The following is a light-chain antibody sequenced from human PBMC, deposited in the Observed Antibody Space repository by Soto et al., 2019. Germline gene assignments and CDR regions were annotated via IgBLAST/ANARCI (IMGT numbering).Light chain of an antibody. V-gene: IGKV1-39*01. CDR3: QQSYSTPRT. CDR1: QNIRSY. CDR2: ATS. J-gene: IGKJ2*01. Sequence: DIEMTQSPSSLSASVGDRVTITCRTSQNIRSYLNWYQQRPGKAPKLLIYATSSLQSGVPSRFSGRGSGTDFALTISSLQPEDFATYYCQQSYSTPRTFGQGTKVEIK.